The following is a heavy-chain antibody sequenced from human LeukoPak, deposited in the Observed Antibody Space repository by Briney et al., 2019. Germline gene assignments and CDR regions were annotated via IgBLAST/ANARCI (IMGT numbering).Heavy chain of an antibody. Sequence: GGSLRLSCAASGFTFRSYGMHWVRQAPGKGLEWVAVISYDGSNKYYADSVKGRFTISRDNSKNTLYLQMNSLRAEDTAVYYCAANTAAGTIGWFDPWGQGTLVTVSS. J-gene: IGHJ5*02. CDR2: ISYDGSNK. D-gene: IGHD6-13*01. V-gene: IGHV3-30*03. CDR3: AANTAAGTIGWFDP. CDR1: GFTFRSYG.